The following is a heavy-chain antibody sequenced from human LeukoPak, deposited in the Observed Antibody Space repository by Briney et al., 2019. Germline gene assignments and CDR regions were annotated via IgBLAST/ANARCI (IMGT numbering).Heavy chain of an antibody. D-gene: IGHD3-22*01. CDR2: ISSSSAYI. Sequence: GGSLRLSCAVSGFTFSSYSMNWVRQAPGKGLEWVSSISSSSAYISYADSVKGRFTISRDNAKNSLYLQMNSLRAEDTAVYYCARDGDYDSSGYSDYWGQGTLVTVSS. V-gene: IGHV3-21*01. CDR3: ARDGDYDSSGYSDY. CDR1: GFTFSSYS. J-gene: IGHJ4*02.